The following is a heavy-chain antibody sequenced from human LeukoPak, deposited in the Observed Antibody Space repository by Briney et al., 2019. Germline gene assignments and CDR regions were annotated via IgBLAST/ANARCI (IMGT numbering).Heavy chain of an antibody. V-gene: IGHV4-31*03. CDR3: AREDSSFDY. CDR2: IYHSGST. J-gene: IGHJ4*02. Sequence: SETLSLTCTVSGGSINSGNYYRSWIRQHPGKGLEWIGYIYHSGSTFYNPSLKSRVTISGDTSKTQFSLKLTSVTAADTAVYYCAREDSSFDYWGQGTLVTVSS. D-gene: IGHD6-6*01. CDR1: GGSINSGNYY.